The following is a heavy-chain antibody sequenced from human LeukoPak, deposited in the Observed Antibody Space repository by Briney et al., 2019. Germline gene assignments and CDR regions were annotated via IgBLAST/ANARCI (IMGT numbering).Heavy chain of an antibody. CDR2: ISAYNGNT. Sequence: ASVKVSCKTSGYSFTSYGISWVRQAPGQGPEWMGWISAYNGNTNYAQKLQGRVTMTTDTSTSTAYMELRSLRSDDTAVYYCARDCSGGGCYYDYWGQGTLVTVSS. CDR3: ARDCSGGGCYYDY. V-gene: IGHV1-18*01. CDR1: GYSFTSYG. D-gene: IGHD2-15*01. J-gene: IGHJ4*02.